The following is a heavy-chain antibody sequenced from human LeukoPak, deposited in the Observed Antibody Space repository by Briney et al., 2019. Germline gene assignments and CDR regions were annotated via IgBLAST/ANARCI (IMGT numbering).Heavy chain of an antibody. Sequence: SETLSLTCTVSGGSISSYYWRWIRQPPGKGLEWIGYIYYSGSTNYNPSLKSRVTRSVDTSKNQFSLKLSSVTAADTAVYYCARDSEGSAGIYFDYWGQGTLVTVS. CDR2: IYYSGST. D-gene: IGHD2-15*01. J-gene: IGHJ4*02. V-gene: IGHV4-59*01. CDR1: GGSISSYY. CDR3: ARDSEGSAGIYFDY.